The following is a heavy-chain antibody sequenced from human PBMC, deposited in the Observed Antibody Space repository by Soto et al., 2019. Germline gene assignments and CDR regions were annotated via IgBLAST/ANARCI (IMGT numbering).Heavy chain of an antibody. Sequence: GGSLRLSCAASGFTFSSYAMSWVRQAPGKGLERVSAISGSGGSTYYADSVKGRFTISRDNSKNTLYLQMNSLRAEDTAVYYCAKLLPLQLWFGESTHTAFDYWGQGTLVTVSS. J-gene: IGHJ4*02. D-gene: IGHD3-10*01. CDR2: ISGSGGST. V-gene: IGHV3-23*01. CDR3: AKLLPLQLWFGESTHTAFDY. CDR1: GFTFSSYA.